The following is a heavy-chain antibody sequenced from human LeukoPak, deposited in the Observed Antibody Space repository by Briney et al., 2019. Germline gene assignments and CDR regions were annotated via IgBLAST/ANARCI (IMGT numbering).Heavy chain of an antibody. V-gene: IGHV3-7*03. CDR3: AKDGPGGWYFDS. D-gene: IGHD6-19*01. Sequence: GGSLRLSWAASGFTFTNFWMCWVRQAPGKGLEWVANIKQDGSEKHYVDSVNGRFTISRDNAKDSLYLQMNSLRAEDTAVYYCAKDGPGGWYFDSWGQGTPVTVSS. J-gene: IGHJ4*02. CDR1: GFTFTNFW. CDR2: IKQDGSEK.